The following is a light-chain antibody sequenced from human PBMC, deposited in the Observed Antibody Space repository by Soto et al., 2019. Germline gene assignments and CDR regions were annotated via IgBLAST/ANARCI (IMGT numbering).Light chain of an antibody. Sequence: QSVLTQPASVSGSPGQSITISCTGTSSVVGSYNLVSWYQQHPGKAPKLMIYEVSKRPSGVSNRFSGSKSGNTASLTISGLQSEDAADYYCCSYAGSSTYVFGTGTKVTVL. CDR2: EVS. J-gene: IGLJ1*01. CDR3: CSYAGSSTYV. V-gene: IGLV2-23*02. CDR1: SSVVGSYNL.